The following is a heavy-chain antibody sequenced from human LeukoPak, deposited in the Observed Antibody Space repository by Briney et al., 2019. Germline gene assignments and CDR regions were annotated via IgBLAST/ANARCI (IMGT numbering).Heavy chain of an antibody. CDR1: GFTFSSYG. V-gene: IGHV3-33*01. CDR3: TRGIRDYFDY. J-gene: IGHJ4*02. D-gene: IGHD5-18*01. CDR2: IWYDGSNK. Sequence: PGRSLRLSCAASGFTFSSYGMHWVRQAPGKGLEWVAVIWYDGSNKYYADSVKGRFTLSRDNSKNTLYLQMNSLRAEDTAVYYCTRGIRDYFDYWGQGTLVTVSS.